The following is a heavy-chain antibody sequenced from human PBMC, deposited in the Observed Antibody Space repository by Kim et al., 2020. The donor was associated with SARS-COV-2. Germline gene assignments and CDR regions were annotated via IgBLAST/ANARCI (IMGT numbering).Heavy chain of an antibody. CDR3: AALDTVQVPGGI. D-gene: IGHD3-10*01. V-gene: IGHV3-7*01. J-gene: IGHJ4*02. Sequence: YVDTVKGRFTMSRDNAKNSLYLQMSSLRSEDTGMYYCAALDTVQVPGGIWGQGTLVTVSS.